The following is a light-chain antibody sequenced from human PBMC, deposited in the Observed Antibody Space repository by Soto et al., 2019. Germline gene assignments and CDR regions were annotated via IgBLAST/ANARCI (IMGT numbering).Light chain of an antibody. CDR3: PHRSNWPPD. V-gene: IGKV3-11*01. CDR2: DSS. Sequence: EIVLTQSPATLSLSPGERSTLSCRARQSVGSYLAWYQPKPGQAPRLVIYDSSNRATGIPARCSGSGYWTDFTVTITSLEPDDFAVEYGPHRSNWPPDFGPGTKVYV. CDR1: QSVGSY. J-gene: IGKJ3*01.